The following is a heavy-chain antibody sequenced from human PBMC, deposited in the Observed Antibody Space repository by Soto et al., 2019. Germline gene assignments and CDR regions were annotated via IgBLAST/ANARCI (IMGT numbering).Heavy chain of an antibody. J-gene: IGHJ3*02. D-gene: IGHD4-17*01. Sequence: QVQLVESGGGVVQPGTSLRLSCEASGFTFSGFGMHWVRQAPGKGLEWVAVIWYDGSKKYYADCVKGRFTISRDNSKNALYRKMNSLRAEDTAVYYCARGRGGSYGGNSAHFDIWGQGTLVTVSS. CDR1: GFTFSGFG. CDR2: IWYDGSKK. CDR3: ARGRGGSYGGNSAHFDI. V-gene: IGHV3-33*01.